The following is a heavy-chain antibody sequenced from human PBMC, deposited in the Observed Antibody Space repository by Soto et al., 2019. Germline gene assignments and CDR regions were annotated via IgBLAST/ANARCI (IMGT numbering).Heavy chain of an antibody. CDR1: GFSLSTSGVG. CDR3: AHSLIGYYYDSSGSNWFDP. CDR2: IYWDDDK. Sequence: QITLKESGPTLVKPTQTLTLTCTFSGFSLSTSGVGVGWIRQPPRKALEWLALIYWDDDKRYSPSLKSRLTITKDTSKNQVVLTMTNMDPGDTATYYCAHSLIGYYYDSSGSNWFDPWGQGTLVTVSS. D-gene: IGHD3-22*01. J-gene: IGHJ5*02. V-gene: IGHV2-5*02.